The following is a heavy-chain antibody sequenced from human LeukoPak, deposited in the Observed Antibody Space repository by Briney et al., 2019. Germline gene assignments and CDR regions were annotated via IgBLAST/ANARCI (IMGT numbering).Heavy chain of an antibody. CDR1: GYTLTELS. CDR3: ATAGQPYGDSATVVWFDP. D-gene: IGHD4-17*01. Sequence: GASVKVSRKVSGYTLTELSMHWVRQAPGKGLEWMGGFDPEDGETIYAQKFQGRVTMTEDTSTDTAYMELSSLRSEDTAVYYCATAGQPYGDSATVVWFDPWGQGTLVTVSS. CDR2: FDPEDGET. V-gene: IGHV1-24*01. J-gene: IGHJ5*02.